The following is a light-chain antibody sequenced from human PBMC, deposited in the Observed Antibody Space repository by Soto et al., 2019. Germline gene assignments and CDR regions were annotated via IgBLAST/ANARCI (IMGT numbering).Light chain of an antibody. CDR3: QQRSNWPPT. Sequence: EIVLTQSPATLSLSPGERATLSCRASQSVSSYLAWYQQKPGQAPRLLIYYASNRATGIPARFSGSGSGTDFTLTISRLEPEDFAVYYCQQRSNWPPTFGQGTKLEIK. J-gene: IGKJ2*01. CDR2: YAS. V-gene: IGKV3-11*01. CDR1: QSVSSY.